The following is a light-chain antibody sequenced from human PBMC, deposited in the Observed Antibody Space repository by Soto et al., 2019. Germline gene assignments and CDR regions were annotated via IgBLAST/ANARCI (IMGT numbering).Light chain of an antibody. CDR1: SSDVGSYKF. Sequence: QSALTQPRSVSGSPGQSVTISCTGPSSDVGSYKFVSWYQHHPGTAPKLLIFDVNKRPSGVPDRFSGSNYGNAASLTISGLQPEDEAAYFCCSFVDSDTVLFGEETKVTVL. V-gene: IGLV2-11*01. CDR2: DVN. CDR3: CSFVDSDTVL. J-gene: IGLJ3*02.